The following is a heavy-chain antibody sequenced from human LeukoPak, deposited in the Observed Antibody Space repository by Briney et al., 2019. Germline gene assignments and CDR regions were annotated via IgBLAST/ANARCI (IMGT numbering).Heavy chain of an antibody. Sequence: SETLSLTCNVSGGSISDNDYSWDWIRRPPGKGLEWMGCIHYSGTTYSNPSLKSRISISVDTSKSQFSLKLRSVTAADTAVYYCARRYYFVSGSYYPFDFWGQGTLVTVSS. CDR2: IHYSGTT. V-gene: IGHV4-39*01. CDR1: GGSISDNDYS. CDR3: ARRYYFVSGSYYPFDF. D-gene: IGHD3-10*01. J-gene: IGHJ4*02.